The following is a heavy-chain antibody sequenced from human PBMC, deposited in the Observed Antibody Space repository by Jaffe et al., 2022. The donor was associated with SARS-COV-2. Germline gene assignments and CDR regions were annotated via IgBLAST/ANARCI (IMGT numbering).Heavy chain of an antibody. CDR2: IKSDGSTT. J-gene: IGHJ4*02. D-gene: IGHD6-13*01. CDR3: ATDSKAAADY. CDR1: GFTFSGSW. V-gene: IGHV3-74*01. Sequence: EVQLVESGGGLVQPGGSLRLSCAASGFTFSGSWMHWVRQAPGKGLVWVSRIKSDGSTTSYADSVKGRFTISRDNAKNTLYLQMNSLRAEDTAMYYCATDSKAAADYWGQGTLVTVSS.